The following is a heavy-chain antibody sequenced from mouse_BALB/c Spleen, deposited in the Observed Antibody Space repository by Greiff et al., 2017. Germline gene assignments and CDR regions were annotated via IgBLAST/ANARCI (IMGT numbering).Heavy chain of an antibody. CDR1: GYTFTDYA. V-gene: IGHV1S137*01. CDR3: ASGGNYAMDY. J-gene: IGHJ4*01. Sequence: SGAELVRPGVSVKISCKGSGYTFTDYAMHWVKQSHAKSLEWIGVISTYYGDASYNQKFKGKATMTVDKSSSTAYMELARLTSEDSAIYYCASGGNYAMDYWGQGTSVTVSS. CDR2: ISTYYGDA.